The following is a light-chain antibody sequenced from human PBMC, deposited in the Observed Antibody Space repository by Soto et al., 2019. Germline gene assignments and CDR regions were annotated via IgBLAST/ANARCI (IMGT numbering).Light chain of an antibody. V-gene: IGKV3-20*01. CDR3: QQYVTSAIT. J-gene: IGKJ5*01. CDR2: GAS. CDR1: QSVSSR. Sequence: EVVWTQYPGTLSLSPGERATLSCRASQSVSSRLAWYQQKPGQAPRLLISGASSRATGIPDRFSGSGSGTDFTLTISRLEPEDFALYYCQQYVTSAITFGQGTRLEI.